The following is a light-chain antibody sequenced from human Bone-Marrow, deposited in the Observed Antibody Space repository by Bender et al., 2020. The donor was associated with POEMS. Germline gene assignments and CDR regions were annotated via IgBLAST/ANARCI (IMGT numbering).Light chain of an antibody. Sequence: QSALTQPASVSGSPGQSITISCTGTSSDVGSYNLVSWYQQHPGKAPKLMIYEVTKRPSGVSNRFSGSKSGNTASLTISGLQAEDEADYYCSSYTTSSPSFGTGTKVTVL. CDR3: SSYTTSSPS. J-gene: IGLJ1*01. CDR2: EVT. V-gene: IGLV2-14*02. CDR1: SSDVGSYNL.